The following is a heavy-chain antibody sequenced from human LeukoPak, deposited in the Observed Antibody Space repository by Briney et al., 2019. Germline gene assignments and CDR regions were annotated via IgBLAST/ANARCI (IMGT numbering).Heavy chain of an antibody. V-gene: IGHV4-39*01. CDR1: GGSISSTKTC. J-gene: IGHJ5*02. CDR2: ICYTGNT. D-gene: IGHD2-15*01. CDR3: ARRAPHSAVFDA. Sequence: PSETLSLTCAVSGGSISSTKTCGDWLRQPPGKGMEWIGTICYTGNTYYKPSLKSRVTISVDSSKKQFSVKLNSLIAADTAVYYWARRAPHSAVFDACGQGTLVTVSS.